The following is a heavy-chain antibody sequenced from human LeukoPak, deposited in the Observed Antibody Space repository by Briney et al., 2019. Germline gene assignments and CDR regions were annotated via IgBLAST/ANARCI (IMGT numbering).Heavy chain of an antibody. CDR1: GFTFSSYS. Sequence: GGSLRLSCAASGFTFSSYSMNWVRQAPGKGLEWVSYISSSSSTIYYADSVKGRFTISRDNAKNSLYLQMNSLRAEDTAVYYCARGATVTTIDYWGQGTLVTVSS. D-gene: IGHD4-17*01. CDR3: ARGATVTTIDY. V-gene: IGHV3-48*01. CDR2: ISSSSSTI. J-gene: IGHJ4*02.